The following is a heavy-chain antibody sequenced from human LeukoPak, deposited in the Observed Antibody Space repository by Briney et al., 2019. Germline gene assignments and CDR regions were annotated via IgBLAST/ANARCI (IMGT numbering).Heavy chain of an antibody. Sequence: GGSLRLSCAASGFTFSSYSMNWVRQAPGKGLEWVSYISSSSSTIYYADSVKGRFTISRDNAKNSLYLQMNSLRAEDTAVYYRAREGAVVVITEYYFDYWGQGTLVTVSS. CDR3: AREGAVVVITEYYFDY. V-gene: IGHV3-48*01. CDR1: GFTFSSYS. D-gene: IGHD3-22*01. CDR2: ISSSSSTI. J-gene: IGHJ4*02.